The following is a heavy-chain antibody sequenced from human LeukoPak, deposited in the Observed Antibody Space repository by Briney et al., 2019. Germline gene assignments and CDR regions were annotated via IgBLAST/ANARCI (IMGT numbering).Heavy chain of an antibody. D-gene: IGHD3-22*01. CDR3: AKVPYYYDSSGYYYD. CDR2: ISGSGGST. CDR1: GFTFSSYA. V-gene: IGHV3-23*01. J-gene: IGHJ4*02. Sequence: GGSLRLSCAASGFTFSSYAMSWDRQAPGKGLEWVSAISGSGGSTYYADSVKGRFTISRDNSKNTLYLQMNSLRAEDTAVYYCAKVPYYYDSSGYYYDWGQGTLVTVSS.